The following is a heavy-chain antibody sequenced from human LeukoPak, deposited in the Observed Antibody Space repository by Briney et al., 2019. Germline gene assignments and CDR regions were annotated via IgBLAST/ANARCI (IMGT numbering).Heavy chain of an antibody. CDR2: INPNSGGT. D-gene: IGHD1-26*01. Sequence: GASVKVSCKASGYTFTGYYMHWVRQAPGEGLEWMGWINPNSGGTNYAQKFQGRVTMTRDTSISKAYMELSRLRSDDTAVYYCARRSRIVGATSYYYYYMDVWGKGTTVTVSS. V-gene: IGHV1-2*02. J-gene: IGHJ6*03. CDR3: ARRSRIVGATSYYYYYMDV. CDR1: GYTFTGYY.